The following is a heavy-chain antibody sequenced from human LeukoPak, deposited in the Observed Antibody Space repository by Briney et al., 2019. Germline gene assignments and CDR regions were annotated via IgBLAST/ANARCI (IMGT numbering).Heavy chain of an antibody. CDR3: ARAQTSSRSYYSRMDV. CDR2: IYSGGST. V-gene: IGHV3-66*01. CDR1: GFTVSSNY. Sequence: PGGSLRLSCAASGFTVSSNYMSWVRQAPGKGLEWVSVIYSGGSTYYADSVRGRFTISRDNSKNTLYLQMNSLRAEDTAVYYCARAQTSSRSYYSRMDVWGQGTTVTVSS. J-gene: IGHJ6*02.